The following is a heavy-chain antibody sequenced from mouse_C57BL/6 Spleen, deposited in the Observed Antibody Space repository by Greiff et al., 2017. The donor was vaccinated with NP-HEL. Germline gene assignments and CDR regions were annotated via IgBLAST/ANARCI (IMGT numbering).Heavy chain of an antibody. CDR2: IYPGDGDT. CDR3: ARGDYYGSSYRFAY. Sequence: QVHVKQSGPELVKPGASVKISCKASGYAFSSSWMNWVKQRPGTGLEWIGRIYPGDGDTSYNGKFKGKATLTADKSSRTAYMHLSSLTSEDSAVYFCARGDYYGSSYRFAYWGQGTLVTVSA. V-gene: IGHV1-82*01. D-gene: IGHD1-1*01. CDR1: GYAFSSSW. J-gene: IGHJ3*01.